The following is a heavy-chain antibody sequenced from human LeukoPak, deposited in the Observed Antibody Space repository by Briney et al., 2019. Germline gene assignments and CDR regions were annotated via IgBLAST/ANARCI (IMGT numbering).Heavy chain of an antibody. D-gene: IGHD2-2*01. Sequence: GGSLRLSCAASGFTFSSYAMSWVRQAPGKGLEWVSAISGSGGSTYYADSVKGRFTIPRDNSKNTLYLQMNSLRAEDTAVYYCAKTLLYCSSTSCYAFDIWGQGTMVPVSS. CDR1: GFTFSSYA. J-gene: IGHJ3*02. CDR2: ISGSGGST. CDR3: AKTLLYCSSTSCYAFDI. V-gene: IGHV3-23*01.